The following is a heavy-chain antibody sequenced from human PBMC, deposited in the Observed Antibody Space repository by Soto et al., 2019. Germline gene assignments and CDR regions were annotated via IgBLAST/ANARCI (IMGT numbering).Heavy chain of an antibody. J-gene: IGHJ5*02. CDR1: GYTFTGYY. D-gene: IGHD6-13*01. Sequence: EASVKVSCKASGYTFTGYYMHWVRQAPGQGLEWMGWINPNSGGTNYAQKFQGWVTMTRDTSISTAYMELSRLRSDDTAVYYCARALIAAAGIGLDPWGQGTLVTVSS. CDR3: ARALIAAAGIGLDP. V-gene: IGHV1-2*04. CDR2: INPNSGGT.